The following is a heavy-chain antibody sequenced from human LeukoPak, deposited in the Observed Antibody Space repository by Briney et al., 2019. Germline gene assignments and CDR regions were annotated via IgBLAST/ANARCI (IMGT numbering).Heavy chain of an antibody. CDR3: ARQHDSYFYYYVDV. V-gene: IGHV4-38-2*01. CDR1: GDSVNNGYY. CDR2: LYHSDSV. Sequence: SETLSLTCAVSGDSVNNGYYWVWIRQPPGKGLEWIGSLYHSDSVYYNTALQSRVSMSVDTSKNQFSLKLSFVTAADTAVYYCARQHDSYFYYYVDVWGSGTTVTVSS. J-gene: IGHJ6*03.